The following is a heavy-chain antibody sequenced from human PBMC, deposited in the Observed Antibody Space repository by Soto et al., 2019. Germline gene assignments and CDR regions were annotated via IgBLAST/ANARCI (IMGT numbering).Heavy chain of an antibody. V-gene: IGHV4-59*08. D-gene: IGHD3-22*01. CDR1: GGSMISYY. CDR2: IYYSGST. J-gene: IGHJ4*02. CDR3: ACTTKWLHFDY. Sequence: SETLSRTCTGSGGSMISYYCSWVRQPPGRGLEWIAYIYYSGSTNYNPSLKSRVTISLDTSKNQFSLKLSSVTAADTAVYYCACTTKWLHFDYWGQGTLVTVSS.